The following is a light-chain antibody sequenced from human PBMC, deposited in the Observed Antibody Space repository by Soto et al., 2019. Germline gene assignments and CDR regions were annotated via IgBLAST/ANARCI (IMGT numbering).Light chain of an antibody. CDR3: CSYVVSYL. Sequence: QPVLPQPASVSGSPGQSITISCTGTSSDVGIYNLVSWYQQHPGKAPKLIIYEVSKRPSGVSIRFSGSKSGNTASQTISGLQAEDEADYYCCSYVVSYLFGTGTKLTVL. V-gene: IGLV2-23*02. CDR1: SSDVGIYNL. J-gene: IGLJ1*01. CDR2: EVS.